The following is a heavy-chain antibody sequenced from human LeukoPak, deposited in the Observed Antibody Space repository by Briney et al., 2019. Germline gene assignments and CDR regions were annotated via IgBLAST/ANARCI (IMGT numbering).Heavy chain of an antibody. CDR1: GGSFSGYY. V-gene: IGHV4-34*01. CDR2: INHSGST. J-gene: IGHJ5*02. Sequence: SETLSLTCAVYGGSFSGYYWSWIRQPPGKGLEWIGEINHSGSTNYNPSLKSRVTISVDTSKNQFSLKLSSVTAADTAVYYCARHRRSGYSYGPFDPWGQGTLVTVSS. D-gene: IGHD5-18*01. CDR3: ARHRRSGYSYGPFDP.